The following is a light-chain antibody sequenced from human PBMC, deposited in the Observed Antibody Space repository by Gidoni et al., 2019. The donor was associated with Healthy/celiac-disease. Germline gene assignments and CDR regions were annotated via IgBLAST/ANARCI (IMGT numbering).Light chain of an antibody. CDR3: QQYGNSPWT. CDR2: GAS. Sequence: EIVLTQSPGTLSLSPGERATLSCRASQSVSRNYLAWYQQKPGQAPRLLIYGASTRATGIPDRFSGSGSGTDFTLTISRLEPEDYAVYYCQQYGNSPWTFXQXTKVEIK. CDR1: QSVSRNY. V-gene: IGKV3-20*01. J-gene: IGKJ1*01.